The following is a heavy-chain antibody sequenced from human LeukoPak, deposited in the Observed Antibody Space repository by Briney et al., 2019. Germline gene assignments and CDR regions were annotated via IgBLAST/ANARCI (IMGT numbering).Heavy chain of an antibody. D-gene: IGHD3-22*01. J-gene: IGHJ3*02. V-gene: IGHV4-31*03. CDR1: GDSISSGGYY. Sequence: SETLSLTCNVSGDSISSGGYYWNWIRQHPGKGLEWIGYIYYRGNTYYNPSLKSRVTISIDTSKKQFSLKLRSVTAADTAVYYCARETFYYDMNGYFGGFGMWGQGTMVTVSS. CDR3: ARETFYYDMNGYFGGFGM. CDR2: IYYRGNT.